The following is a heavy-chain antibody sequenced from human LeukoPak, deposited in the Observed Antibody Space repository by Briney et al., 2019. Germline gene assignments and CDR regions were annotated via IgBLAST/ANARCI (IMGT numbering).Heavy chain of an antibody. V-gene: IGHV4-59*01. CDR2: IYYSGST. D-gene: IGHD3-22*01. CDR1: GGSISSYY. Sequence: SETLSLTCTVSGGSISSYYWSWIRQPPGKGLEWIGYIYYSGSTNYNPSLKSRVTISVDTSKNQSSLKLSSVTAADTAVYYCARAGDYYDSSGQYYYYGMDVWGQGTTVTASS. CDR3: ARAGDYYDSSGQYYYYGMDV. J-gene: IGHJ6*02.